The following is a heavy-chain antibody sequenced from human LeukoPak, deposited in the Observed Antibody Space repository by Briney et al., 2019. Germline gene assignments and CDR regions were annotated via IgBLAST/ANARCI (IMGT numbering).Heavy chain of an antibody. V-gene: IGHV4-39*01. J-gene: IGHJ3*02. CDR3: ARREGFLGAFDI. D-gene: IGHD3-10*01. Sequence: EPLSLPCTVSGGSISSSSYYWGWIRPPPGKGLEWIGIIYYSGSTYYNPSLKTRVTISVDTSKNQFSLNLSSVTAADTAVYYCARREGFLGAFDIWGQGTMVTVSS. CDR2: IYYSGST. CDR1: GGSISSSSYY.